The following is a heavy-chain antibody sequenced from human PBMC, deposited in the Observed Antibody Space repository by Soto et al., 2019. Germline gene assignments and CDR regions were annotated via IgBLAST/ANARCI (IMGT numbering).Heavy chain of an antibody. CDR3: AREGWSGTTTYGMDV. CDR2: IYYSGST. CDR1: GGSISSGGYY. D-gene: IGHD1-7*01. V-gene: IGHV4-31*03. J-gene: IGHJ6*02. Sequence: QVQLQESGPGLVKPSQTLSLTCTVSGGSISSGGYYWSWIRQHPGKGLEWLGYIYYSGSTYYNPSLKTRVTISVNTSKNQFSLKLSSVTAADTAVYYCAREGWSGTTTYGMDVWGQGTTVTVSS.